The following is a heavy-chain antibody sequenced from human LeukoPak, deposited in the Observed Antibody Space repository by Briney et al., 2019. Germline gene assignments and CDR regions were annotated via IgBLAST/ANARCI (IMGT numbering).Heavy chain of an antibody. D-gene: IGHD2-2*01. CDR2: ISGSGGST. CDR3: ARVPAASLSGWWFDP. J-gene: IGHJ5*02. CDR1: GFTFSSYA. Sequence: SGGSLRLSCAASGFTFSSYAMSWVRQAPGKGLEWVSAISGSGGSTYYADSVKGRFTIYRDNSKNPLYLKMNSLRAEDTAVYYCARVPAASLSGWWFDPWGQGTLVTVSS. V-gene: IGHV3-23*01.